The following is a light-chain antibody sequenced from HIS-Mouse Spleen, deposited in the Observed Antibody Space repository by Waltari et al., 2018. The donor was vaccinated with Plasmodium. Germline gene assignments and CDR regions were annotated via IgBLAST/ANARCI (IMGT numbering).Light chain of an antibody. Sequence: SYELTQPPSVSVSPGQTARITCSGDALPKKYAYWYQQKSGQAPVLVIYEESKRPSGIPERSSGSSSGTMATLTISGAQVEDEADYYCYSTDSSGNHRVFGGGTKLTVL. J-gene: IGLJ3*02. CDR2: EES. V-gene: IGLV3-10*01. CDR3: YSTDSSGNHRV. CDR1: ALPKKY.